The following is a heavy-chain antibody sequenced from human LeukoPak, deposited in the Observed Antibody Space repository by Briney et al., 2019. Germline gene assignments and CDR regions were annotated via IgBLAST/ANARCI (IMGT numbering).Heavy chain of an antibody. J-gene: IGHJ6*03. CDR2: INPNSGGT. D-gene: IGHD3-22*01. Sequence: ASVKVSCKASGYTFTGYYMHWVRQAPGQGLEWMGWINPNSGGTNYAQKFQGRVTMTRDTSISTAYMELRSLRSDDTAVYYCARDSGDSSGYYYGGGDYMDVWGKGTTVTVSS. CDR1: GYTFTGYY. V-gene: IGHV1-2*02. CDR3: ARDSGDSSGYYYGGGDYMDV.